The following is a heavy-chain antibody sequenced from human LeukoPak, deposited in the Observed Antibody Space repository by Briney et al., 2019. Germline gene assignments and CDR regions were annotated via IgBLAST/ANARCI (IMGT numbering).Heavy chain of an antibody. D-gene: IGHD3-3*01. CDR2: IYYSGST. Sequence: SETLSLTCTAPGGSIGSYCWTWIRQPPGKGLEWIGYIYYSGSTNYNPSLKSRVTISVDTSKNQFSLKLSSVTAADTAVYYCAGSLEWLLTPYYFDYWGQGTLVTVSS. V-gene: IGHV4-59*01. J-gene: IGHJ4*02. CDR1: GGSIGSYC. CDR3: AGSLEWLLTPYYFDY.